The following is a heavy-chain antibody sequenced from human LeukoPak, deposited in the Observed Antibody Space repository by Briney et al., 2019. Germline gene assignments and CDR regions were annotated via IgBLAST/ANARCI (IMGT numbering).Heavy chain of an antibody. CDR3: ARGPHYYGSGSYWRVRWFDP. J-gene: IGHJ5*02. V-gene: IGHV4-34*01. CDR1: GGSFRGYY. D-gene: IGHD3-10*01. Sequence: SETLTLTCAVYGGSFRGYYWRWIRQSPGEGLEWIGDIYYWGITNYNQSLKSRVNISVDTSKNQFSLKVSSVTAADTAVYYCARGPHYYGSGSYWRVRWFDPWGQGNLVPVSA. CDR2: IYYWGIT.